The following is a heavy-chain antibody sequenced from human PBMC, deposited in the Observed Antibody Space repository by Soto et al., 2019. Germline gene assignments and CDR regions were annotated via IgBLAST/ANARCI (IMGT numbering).Heavy chain of an antibody. J-gene: IGHJ4*02. CDR1: GYTFTSYA. V-gene: IGHV1-3*01. D-gene: IGHD2-21*01. CDR2: INAGNGNT. CDR3: AGDDERWSDCDLGY. Sequence: GASVKVSCKAFGYTFTSYAMHWVRQAPGQRLEWMGWINAGNGNTKYSQKFQGRVTITRDTSASTAYMELSSLRSEDTAVYYCAGDDERWSDCDLGYWGQGVLVTVSS.